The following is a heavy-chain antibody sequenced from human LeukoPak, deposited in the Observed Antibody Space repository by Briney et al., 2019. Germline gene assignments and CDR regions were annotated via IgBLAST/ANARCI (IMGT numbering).Heavy chain of an antibody. J-gene: IGHJ4*02. CDR3: AKEGCTRTSCYSNC. CDR1: GFTFSSYS. CDR2: ISGSDDST. D-gene: IGHD2-2*01. Sequence: GGSLRLPCAASGFTFSSYSMNWVRQAPGKGLEWVSAISGSDDSTYYTDSVKGRFTISRDNSKNTLYLQMNNLRVEDTAVYYCAKEGCTRTSCYSNCWGQGTLVTVSS. V-gene: IGHV3-23*01.